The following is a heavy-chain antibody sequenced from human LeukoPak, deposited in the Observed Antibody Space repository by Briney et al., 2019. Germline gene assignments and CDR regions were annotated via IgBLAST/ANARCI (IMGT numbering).Heavy chain of an antibody. D-gene: IGHD6-19*01. CDR1: GFTFDDYA. V-gene: IGHV3-9*01. CDR3: AKDFTIAVAGTRTFDY. Sequence: GRSLRLSCAASGFTFDDYAMHWVRQAPGKGLEWVSGISWNSGSIGYADSVKGRFTISRDNSKNTLYLQMNSLRAEDTAVYYCAKDFTIAVAGTRTFDYWGQGTLVTVSS. CDR2: ISWNSGSI. J-gene: IGHJ4*02.